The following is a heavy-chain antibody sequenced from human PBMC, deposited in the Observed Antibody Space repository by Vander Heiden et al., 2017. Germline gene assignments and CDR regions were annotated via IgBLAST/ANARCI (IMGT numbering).Heavy chain of an antibody. Sequence: EVQLVEFGGGLVQPGGSLRLSCAASGFPFSDHWMDWVRQAPGKGLEWVARSRNKANDYTTDYAASVKGRFTISRDESNNSLFLQMNSLKTEDTAVYYCVGGATGRVFDYWGQGTLVTVSS. CDR1: GFPFSDHW. V-gene: IGHV3-72*01. J-gene: IGHJ4*02. CDR2: SRNKANDYTT. D-gene: IGHD1-1*01. CDR3: VGGATGRVFDY.